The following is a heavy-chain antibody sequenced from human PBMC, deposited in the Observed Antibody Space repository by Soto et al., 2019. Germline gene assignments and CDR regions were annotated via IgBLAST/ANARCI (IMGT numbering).Heavy chain of an antibody. J-gene: IGHJ4*02. Sequence: GGSLRLSCAASGFTFSSYGMHWVRQAPGKGLEWVAVISYDGSNKYYADSVKGRFTISRDNSKNTLYLQMNSLRAEDTAVYYCAKDLGITMIVVGPEKAIDYWGQGTLVTVSS. D-gene: IGHD3-22*01. CDR3: AKDLGITMIVVGPEKAIDY. CDR2: ISYDGSNK. V-gene: IGHV3-30*18. CDR1: GFTFSSYG.